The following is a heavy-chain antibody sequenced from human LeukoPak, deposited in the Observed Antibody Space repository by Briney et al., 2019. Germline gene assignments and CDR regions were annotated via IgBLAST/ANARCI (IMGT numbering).Heavy chain of an antibody. D-gene: IGHD5-24*01. V-gene: IGHV3-21*01. CDR3: ARLGDGTYYFDY. CDR2: ISSSSSYI. Sequence: GGSLRLSCAASGFTFSSYSMNWVRQAPGKGLEWVSSISSSSSYIYYADSVKGRFTISRDNAKNSLYLQMNSLRAEDAAVYYCARLGDGTYYFDYWGQGTLVTVSS. J-gene: IGHJ4*02. CDR1: GFTFSSYS.